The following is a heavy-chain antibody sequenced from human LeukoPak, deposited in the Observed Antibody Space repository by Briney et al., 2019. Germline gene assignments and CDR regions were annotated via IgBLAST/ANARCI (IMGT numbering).Heavy chain of an antibody. D-gene: IGHD5-12*01. J-gene: IGHJ4*02. CDR3: ARVGYSGYDDRGSFDY. V-gene: IGHV4-39*07. CDR2: IYYSGST. Sequence: PSETLSLTCTVSGGSISSSSYYWGWIRQPPGKGLEWIGSIYYSGSTYYNPSLKSRVTISVDTSKNHFSLKLSSVTAADTAVYYCARVGYSGYDDRGSFDYWGQGTLVTVSS. CDR1: GGSISSSSYY.